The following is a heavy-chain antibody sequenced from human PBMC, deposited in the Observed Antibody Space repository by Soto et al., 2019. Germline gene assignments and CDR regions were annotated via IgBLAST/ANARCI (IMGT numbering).Heavy chain of an antibody. CDR1: GFTVSDNY. Sequence: EVQLVETGGDLIQPGGSLRLSCAASGFTVSDNYMSWVRQAPGKGLEWVSVIYSGGSGGNTYYADSVKGRFTISRDNSKNTLYLQMNGLRAEDTAVYYCAREFSMAYCAFDIWGQGTMVTVSS. J-gene: IGHJ3*02. CDR3: AREFSMAYCAFDI. D-gene: IGHD2-8*01. V-gene: IGHV3-53*02. CDR2: IYSGGSGGNT.